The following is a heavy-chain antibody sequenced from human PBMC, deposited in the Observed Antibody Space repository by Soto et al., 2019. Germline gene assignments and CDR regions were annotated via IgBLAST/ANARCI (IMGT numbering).Heavy chain of an antibody. J-gene: IGHJ3*02. D-gene: IGHD3-16*02. Sequence: GCLTYSCKGCGYSANSYGIGWVRLVPGKGPERVGIIYPGDSDTRYSPSSQGQVTSSADKSIRTAYLQWSSLKASDTAMYYCAILYAAFMITPGGVIVSPASCYICARRSMV. V-gene: IGHV5-51*01. CDR1: GYSANSYG. CDR2: IYPGDSDT. CDR3: AILYAAFMITPGGVIVSPASCYI.